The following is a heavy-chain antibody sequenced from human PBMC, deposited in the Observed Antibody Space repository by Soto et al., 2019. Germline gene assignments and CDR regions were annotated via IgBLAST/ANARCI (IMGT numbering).Heavy chain of an antibody. Sequence: QVQLVQSGAAVKKPVASVKVSCKASGYTFTSYAMPWVRQAPGQRLEWMGWINAGNSNTKYSQKFQGRVTITRDTSASTAYMELSSLRSEDTAVYYCARDMGFGLSDYWGQGTLVTVSS. D-gene: IGHD3-10*01. V-gene: IGHV1-3*01. CDR2: INAGNSNT. J-gene: IGHJ4*02. CDR1: GYTFTSYA. CDR3: ARDMGFGLSDY.